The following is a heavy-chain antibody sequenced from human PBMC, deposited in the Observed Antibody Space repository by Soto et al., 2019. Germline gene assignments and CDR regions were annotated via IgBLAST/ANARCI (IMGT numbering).Heavy chain of an antibody. D-gene: IGHD1-1*01. CDR1: GFTFSSYG. J-gene: IGHJ4*02. Sequence: GGSVRLSCAASGFTFSSYGMHWVRQAPGKGLEWVAVISYDGSNKYYADSVKGRFTISRDNSKNTLYLQMNSLRAEDTAVYYCAKVGNEDGPFDYWGQGTLVTVSS. CDR2: ISYDGSNK. CDR3: AKVGNEDGPFDY. V-gene: IGHV3-30*18.